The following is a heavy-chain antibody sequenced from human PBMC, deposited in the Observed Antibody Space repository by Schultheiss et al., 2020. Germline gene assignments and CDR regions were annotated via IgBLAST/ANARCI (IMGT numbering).Heavy chain of an antibody. CDR2: INPNSGGT. Sequence: GESLKISCKASGYSFTGHYMHWVRQAPGQGLEWMGWINPNSGGTNYAQKFQGRVTMTRDTSISTAYMELSSLRSDDSAVYYCARPYCGGDCYFAFDYWGQGTLVTVSS. CDR3: ARPYCGGDCYFAFDY. V-gene: IGHV1-2*02. CDR1: GYSFTGHY. J-gene: IGHJ4*02. D-gene: IGHD2-21*02.